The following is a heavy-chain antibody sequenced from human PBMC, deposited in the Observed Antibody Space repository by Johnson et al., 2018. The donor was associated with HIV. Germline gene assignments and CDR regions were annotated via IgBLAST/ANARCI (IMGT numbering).Heavy chain of an antibody. CDR3: ARDTYYYDSSGYLDAFDI. CDR1: GFTFSDYY. D-gene: IGHD3-22*01. J-gene: IGHJ3*02. Sequence: VQLVESWGGLVKPGGSLRLSCAASGFTFSDYYMSWIRQAPGKGLEWVSYISSSGSTIYYADSVKGRFTISRDNAKNSLYLQMNSLRAEDTAVYYCARDTYYYDSSGYLDAFDIWGQGTMVTVSS. CDR2: ISSSGSTI. V-gene: IGHV3-11*04.